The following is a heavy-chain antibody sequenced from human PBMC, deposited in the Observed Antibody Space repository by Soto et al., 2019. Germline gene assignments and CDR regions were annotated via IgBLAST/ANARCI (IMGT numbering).Heavy chain of an antibody. D-gene: IGHD3-10*01. CDR2: INPNSGGT. Sequence: ASVKVSCKASGYTFTGYYMHWVRQAPGQGLEWMGWINPNSGGTNYAQKFQGWVTMTRDTSISTAYMELSRLRSDDTAVYYCAEDRIYLVGGEKVYSYGGIEVWGQGTMVTVSS. CDR1: GYTFTGYY. V-gene: IGHV1-2*04. CDR3: AEDRIYLVGGEKVYSYGGIEV. J-gene: IGHJ6*02.